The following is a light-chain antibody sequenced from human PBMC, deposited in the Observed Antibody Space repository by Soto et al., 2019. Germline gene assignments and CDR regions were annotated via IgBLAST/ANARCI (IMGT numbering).Light chain of an antibody. CDR2: GTS. Sequence: EIVLTQSPATLSVSPGERATLSCRASHSVGSNLAWFRQKPGQAPRLLIYGTSNRATGIPDRFSGSGSGTDFTLTISRLEPEDFAVYYCQQYSSSWTFGQGTKVDI. V-gene: IGKV3-20*01. CDR3: QQYSSSWT. CDR1: HSVGSN. J-gene: IGKJ1*01.